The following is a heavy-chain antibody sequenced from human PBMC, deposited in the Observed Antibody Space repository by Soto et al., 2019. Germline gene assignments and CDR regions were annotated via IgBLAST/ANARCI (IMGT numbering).Heavy chain of an antibody. Sequence: PSETLSLTCTVSGGSISSSSYYWGCIRQPPGKGLEWIASIDYTGNTFYNPSLTSRVTISVDTSKNQFSLKVTSVTAADTAVYYCARINKGYGTDSWGQGTLVTV. CDR1: GGSISSSSYY. D-gene: IGHD5-18*01. V-gene: IGHV4-39*01. J-gene: IGHJ4*02. CDR3: ARINKGYGTDS. CDR2: IDYTGNT.